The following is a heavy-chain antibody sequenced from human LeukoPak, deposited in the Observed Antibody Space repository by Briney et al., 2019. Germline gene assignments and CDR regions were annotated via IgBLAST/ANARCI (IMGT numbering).Heavy chain of an antibody. CDR2: ISSTSSYI. Sequence: GGSLRLSCAASGFTLSYYNMNWVRQAPGKGLEWVSSISSTSSYIYYADSVKGRFSISRDNAKNSLYLQMNSLRAEDTAVYYCAKDLDTAMAPGFDPWGQGTLVTVSS. D-gene: IGHD5-18*01. CDR1: GFTLSYYN. V-gene: IGHV3-21*01. CDR3: AKDLDTAMAPGFDP. J-gene: IGHJ5*02.